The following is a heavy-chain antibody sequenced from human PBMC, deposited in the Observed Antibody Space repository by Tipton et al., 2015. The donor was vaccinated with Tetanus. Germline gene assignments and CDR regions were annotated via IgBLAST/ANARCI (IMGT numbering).Heavy chain of an antibody. Sequence: QLVQSGGGLVRPGGSLRLSCEASGFIFTEFSFNWVRQAPGKGLEWISYISHSGGTKYYADSVKGRFTVSRDNARKVLFLQMDSLKVEDTALYYCARGWGSSWFYVWGRGTMVTVSS. CDR1: GFIFTEFS. V-gene: IGHV3-48*01. CDR2: ISHSGGTK. D-gene: IGHD6-13*01. CDR3: ARGWGSSWFYV. J-gene: IGHJ3*01.